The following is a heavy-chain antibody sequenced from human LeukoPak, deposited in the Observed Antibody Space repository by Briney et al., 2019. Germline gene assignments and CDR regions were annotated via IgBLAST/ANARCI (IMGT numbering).Heavy chain of an antibody. CDR2: IHYSGGT. J-gene: IGHJ5*02. D-gene: IGHD3-10*01. CDR3: ARVLKSGPYYYFDT. V-gene: IGHV4-61*01. Sequence: SETLSLTCAVSGGSVNSGSYYWSWIRQPPGKELEWIGYIHYSGGTNYKPSLESRVTISVDTSKSQFSLKLNSVSAADTAVYYCARVLKSGPYYYFDTWGQGTLVTVSS. CDR1: GGSVNSGSYY.